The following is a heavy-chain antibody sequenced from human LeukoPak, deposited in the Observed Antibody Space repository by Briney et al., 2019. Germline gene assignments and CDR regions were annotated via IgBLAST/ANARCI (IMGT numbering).Heavy chain of an antibody. CDR3: ARDRIAVAGTFDY. V-gene: IGHV3-21*01. J-gene: IGHJ4*02. Sequence: PGGSLRLSCAASGFTFSSYSMNWVRQAPGKGLEWVSSISSSSSYIYYADSVKGRFTISRDNAKNSLYLQMNSLRAEGTAVYYCARDRIAVAGTFDYWGQGTLVTVSS. CDR2: ISSSSSYI. CDR1: GFTFSSYS. D-gene: IGHD6-19*01.